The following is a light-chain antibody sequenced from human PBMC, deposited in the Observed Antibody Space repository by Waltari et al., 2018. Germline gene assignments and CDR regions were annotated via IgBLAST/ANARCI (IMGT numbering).Light chain of an antibody. CDR3: QQRSNWPPYT. CDR2: DAS. J-gene: IGKJ2*01. Sequence: EIVLTQSLATLSLSPGERATLYCRASQSVSSYLACYQQKPCQAPRLLIYDASNRATGIPARFSGSGSGTDFTLTISSLEPEDFAVYYCQQRSNWPPYTFGQGTKLEIK. V-gene: IGKV3-11*01. CDR1: QSVSSY.